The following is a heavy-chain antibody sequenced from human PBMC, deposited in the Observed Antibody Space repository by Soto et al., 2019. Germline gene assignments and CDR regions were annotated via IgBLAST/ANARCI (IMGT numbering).Heavy chain of an antibody. Sequence: ASETLSLTCTVSGGSISSYYWSWIRQPPGKGLEWIGYIYYSGSTNYNPSLKSRVTISVDTSKNQFSLKLSSVTAADTAVYYCARTGFGELFSFDYWGQGTLVTVSS. CDR3: ARTGFGELFSFDY. V-gene: IGHV4-59*01. J-gene: IGHJ4*02. CDR2: IYYSGST. CDR1: GGSISSYY. D-gene: IGHD3-10*01.